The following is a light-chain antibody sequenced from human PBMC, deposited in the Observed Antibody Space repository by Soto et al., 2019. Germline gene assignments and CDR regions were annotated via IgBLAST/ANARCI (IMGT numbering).Light chain of an antibody. CDR3: SSYTTISTLEV. CDR2: EVS. Sequence: QSVLTQPASVSGSRGQSITISCTGTSSDVGGYNYVSWYQQHPGKAPKLMIYEVSNRPSGVSNRFSGSKSGNTASLTISGLQAEDEADYYCSSYTTISTLEVFGGGTKLTVL. V-gene: IGLV2-14*01. CDR1: SSDVGGYNY. J-gene: IGLJ3*02.